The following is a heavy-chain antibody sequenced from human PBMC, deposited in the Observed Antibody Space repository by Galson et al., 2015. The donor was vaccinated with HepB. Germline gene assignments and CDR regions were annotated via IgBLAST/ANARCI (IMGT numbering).Heavy chain of an antibody. V-gene: IGHV1-18*01. CDR2: SSGYKGDT. CDR3: ARGGRATIEGPTFDY. Sequence: SVKVSCKASGYSFTRYNINWIRQAPGQGPEWMGWSSGYKGDTRYVQKFQDRVTMTRDTSTGTAYMELTSLRYGDTAVYYCARGGRATIEGPTFDYWGQGTLVTVSS. J-gene: IGHJ4*02. CDR1: GYSFTRYN. D-gene: IGHD5-12*01.